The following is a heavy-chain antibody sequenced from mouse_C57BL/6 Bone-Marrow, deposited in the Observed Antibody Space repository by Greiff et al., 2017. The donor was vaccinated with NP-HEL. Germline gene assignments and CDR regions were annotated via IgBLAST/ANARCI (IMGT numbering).Heavy chain of an antibody. Sequence: QVQLQQPGAELVKPGASVKLSCKASGYTFTSYWMHWVKQRPGQGLEWIGMIHPNSGSTNYNEKFKSKATLTVDKSSSTAYMQLSSLTSEDSAVYYCARSLLNFCAMDYWGQGTSVTVSS. V-gene: IGHV1-64*01. CDR1: GYTFTSYW. D-gene: IGHD6-1*01. J-gene: IGHJ4*01. CDR2: IHPNSGST. CDR3: ARSLLNFCAMDY.